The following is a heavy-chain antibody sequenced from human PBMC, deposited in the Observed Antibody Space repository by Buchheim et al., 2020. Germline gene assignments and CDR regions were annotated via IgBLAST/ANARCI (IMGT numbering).Heavy chain of an antibody. CDR3: ARVYCTAGRCSDFDY. D-gene: IGHD2-15*01. Sequence: QVQLVQSGAEVKKPGASVKVSCKASVYTFTSYYVHWVRQAPGQGLEWMGIINPSSGSTSYSQKFQGRVTMTRETSTDTVYMELSSLRSEDTAVYYCARVYCTAGRCSDFDYWGQGTL. CDR2: INPSSGST. CDR1: VYTFTSYY. J-gene: IGHJ4*02. V-gene: IGHV1-46*01.